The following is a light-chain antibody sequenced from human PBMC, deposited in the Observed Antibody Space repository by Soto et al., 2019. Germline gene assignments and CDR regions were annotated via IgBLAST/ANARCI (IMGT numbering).Light chain of an antibody. Sequence: IHLTQSPSFLSASVLDIVTTTFLASQGIRDELGWYQQKAGKAPNLLISAASRLQSGVPSRFSGRGSGTDFTLTISSLQPEDFATYYCLQDYDYPRTFGQGTKVDIK. J-gene: IGKJ1*01. CDR1: QGIRDE. CDR2: AAS. V-gene: IGKV1-6*02. CDR3: LQDYDYPRT.